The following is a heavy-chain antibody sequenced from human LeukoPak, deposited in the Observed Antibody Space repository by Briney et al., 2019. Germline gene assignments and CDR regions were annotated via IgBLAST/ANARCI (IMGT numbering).Heavy chain of an antibody. Sequence: PGGSLRLSCLASGFSFSNYGLLWVRQAPGKGLEWVAVISFDGNNKYYADSVKGRFTISRDNSKNTLYLQMNSLRAEDTAVYYCARDRRVPAARGDYSYGMDVWGQGTTVTVSS. J-gene: IGHJ6*02. CDR1: GFSFSNYG. D-gene: IGHD2-2*01. CDR3: ARDRRVPAARGDYSYGMDV. CDR2: ISFDGNNK. V-gene: IGHV3-30*03.